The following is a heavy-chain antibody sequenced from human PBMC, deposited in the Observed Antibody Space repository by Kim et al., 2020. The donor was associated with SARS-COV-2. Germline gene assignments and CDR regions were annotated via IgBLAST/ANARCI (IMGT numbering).Heavy chain of an antibody. CDR2: IWYDGSNK. CDR1: EFTFNNYG. V-gene: IGHV3-33*01. D-gene: IGHD2-2*01. Sequence: GGSLRLSRAASEFTFNNYGMHWVRQAPGKGLEWVAIIWYDGSNKYYEDSVKGRFTISRDNSKNRLYLQMNSLRAEDTAVYYCARDGGRCSSTSCYVRWLMAVWGQGTTVTVSS. J-gene: IGHJ6*02. CDR3: ARDGGRCSSTSCYVRWLMAV.